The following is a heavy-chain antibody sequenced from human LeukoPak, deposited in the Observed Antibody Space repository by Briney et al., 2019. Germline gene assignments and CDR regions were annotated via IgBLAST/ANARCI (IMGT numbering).Heavy chain of an antibody. CDR3: AKYAGDPNGVYYYYYYMDV. Sequence: PGGSLRLSCAASGFTFSRHAMSWVRQAPGKGLEWVSAISGSGGSTYYADSVKGRFTISRDNSKNTLYLQMNSLRAEDTAVYYCAKYAGDPNGVYYYYYYMDVWGKGTTVTVSS. CDR1: GFTFSRHA. V-gene: IGHV3-23*01. D-gene: IGHD1-14*01. CDR2: ISGSGGST. J-gene: IGHJ6*03.